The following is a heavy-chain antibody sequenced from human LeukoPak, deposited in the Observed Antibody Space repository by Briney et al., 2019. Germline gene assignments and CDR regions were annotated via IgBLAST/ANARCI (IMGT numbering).Heavy chain of an antibody. CDR1: RYTFTGYY. V-gene: IGHV1-2*02. CDR2: INPNSGGT. J-gene: IGHJ4*02. Sequence: ASVQVSCKASRYTFTGYYMHWVRQAPGQGLEWMGWINPNSGGTNYAQKFQGRVTMTRDTSISTAYMELSRLRSDDTAVYYCARVEIKRGVWPHIQLWPLIDYWGQGTLVTVSS. CDR3: ARVEIKRGVWPHIQLWPLIDY. D-gene: IGHD5-18*01.